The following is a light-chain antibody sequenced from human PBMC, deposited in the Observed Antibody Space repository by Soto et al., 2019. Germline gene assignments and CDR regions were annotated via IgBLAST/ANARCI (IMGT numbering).Light chain of an antibody. V-gene: IGKV1-5*03. Sequence: DIQMPQSPSYLSASVGARCTITCRASQSISSYLNWYQQKPGKAPKLLIYKASSLESGVPSRFGGSGSGTEFTLTISSLQPDDFATYYGQHYNSYSEAFGQGTKVDIK. J-gene: IGKJ1*01. CDR1: QSISSY. CDR3: QHYNSYSEA. CDR2: KAS.